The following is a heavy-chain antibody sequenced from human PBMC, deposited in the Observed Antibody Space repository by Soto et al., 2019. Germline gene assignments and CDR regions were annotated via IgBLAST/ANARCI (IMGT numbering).Heavy chain of an antibody. CDR3: AIPSRVTIHYYGMDV. Sequence: GESLKISCKGSGYSFTSYWIGWVRQMPGKGLEWMGIIYPGDSDTRYSPSFQGQVTISADKSISTAYLQWSSLKASDTAMYYSAIPSRVTIHYYGMDVWGQGTTVTVSS. D-gene: IGHD4-17*01. V-gene: IGHV5-51*01. CDR2: IYPGDSDT. J-gene: IGHJ6*02. CDR1: GYSFTSYW.